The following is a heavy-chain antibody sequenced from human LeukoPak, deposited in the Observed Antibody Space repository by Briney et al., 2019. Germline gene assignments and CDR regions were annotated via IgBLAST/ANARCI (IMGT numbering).Heavy chain of an antibody. CDR3: ARVAATRNNWSIFDY. CDR2: IIPLFKKA. CDR1: GGTFNTHA. D-gene: IGHD1-1*01. V-gene: IGHV1-69*13. J-gene: IGHJ4*02. Sequence: SVKVSCKASGGTFNTHAMSWVRQAPGQGLEWMGGIIPLFKKANYAQKFQGRVTITADESTSTAYMEVSSLRSEDTALYYCARVAATRNNWSIFDYWGQGTLVTVSS.